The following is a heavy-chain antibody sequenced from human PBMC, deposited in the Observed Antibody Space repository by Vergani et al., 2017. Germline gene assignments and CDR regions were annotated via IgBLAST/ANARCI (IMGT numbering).Heavy chain of an antibody. Sequence: QVQLQESGPGLVKASQTLSLTCSVSGAYVGSGGYYWSWVRQRPGMGLDWIGYIYYSGTTYYNPSLESRLTISLDTSENHLSLKLTSVTAADTAVYYCTGHWAVVAANNWFDPWGQGTLVTVSS. CDR1: GAYVGSGGYY. J-gene: IGHJ5*02. V-gene: IGHV4-31*03. CDR3: TGHWAVVAANNWFDP. CDR2: IYYSGTT. D-gene: IGHD2-15*01.